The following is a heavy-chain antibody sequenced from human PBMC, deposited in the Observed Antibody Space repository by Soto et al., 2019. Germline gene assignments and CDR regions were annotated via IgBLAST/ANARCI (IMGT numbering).Heavy chain of an antibody. CDR2: IYSSGTT. Sequence: TLSLSCAVSGVSISTGDYYWSWIRQPPGKGLEWIGYIYSSGTTYYNPSLKSRVTISVDTSKNQFSLKLTSVTAADTAVYYCATNFGYNSGWYRFDYWGQGTLVTVYS. CDR1: GVSISTGDYY. D-gene: IGHD6-19*01. CDR3: ATNFGYNSGWYRFDY. V-gene: IGHV4-30-4*01. J-gene: IGHJ4*02.